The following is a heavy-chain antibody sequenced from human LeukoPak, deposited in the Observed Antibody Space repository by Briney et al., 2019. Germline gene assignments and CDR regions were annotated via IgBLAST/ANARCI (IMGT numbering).Heavy chain of an antibody. V-gene: IGHV3-23*01. J-gene: IGHJ4*02. Sequence: PGGSQRLSCAASGFTFSSYAMSWVRQAPGKGLEWVSAISGSGGSTYYADSVKGRFTISRDNSKNTLYLQMNSLRAEDTAVYYCAKESGRFLAAGTDYFDYWGQGTLVTVSS. D-gene: IGHD6-13*01. CDR2: ISGSGGST. CDR3: AKESGRFLAAGTDYFDY. CDR1: GFTFSSYA.